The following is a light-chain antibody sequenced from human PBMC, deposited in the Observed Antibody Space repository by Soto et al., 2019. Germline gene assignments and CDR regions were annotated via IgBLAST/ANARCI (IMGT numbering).Light chain of an antibody. Sequence: VMNQSPFSQHVTIGQPASISCRSSQSLVHSDGNTYLNWFQQRPGQSPRRLLYRVSNRDSGVADKFSGSASGTNFTLKISWVEAEDVGVYYCMQGTHWPRTFGQGTKVDI. V-gene: IGKV2-30*02. CDR3: MQGTHWPRT. CDR2: RVS. CDR1: QSLVHSDGNTY. J-gene: IGKJ1*01.